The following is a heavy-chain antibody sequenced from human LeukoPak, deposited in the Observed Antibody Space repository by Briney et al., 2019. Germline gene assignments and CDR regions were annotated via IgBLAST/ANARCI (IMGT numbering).Heavy chain of an antibody. CDR2: INPNSGDT. J-gene: IGHJ5*02. CDR1: GDSSTASH. CDR3: ARGGISSRDLKNWLDP. Sequence: ASVKVSCKTSGDSSTASHMHWVRQAPGQGLEWMGWINPNSGDTNYAQKFQGRVTMTSDASTSTAHLDLRGLRPDDTAVYFCARGGISSRDLKNWLDPWGQGTRVTVTS. D-gene: IGHD2/OR15-2a*01. V-gene: IGHV1-2*02.